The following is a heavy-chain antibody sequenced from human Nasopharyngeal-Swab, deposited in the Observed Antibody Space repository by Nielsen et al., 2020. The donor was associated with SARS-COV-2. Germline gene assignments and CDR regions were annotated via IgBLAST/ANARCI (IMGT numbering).Heavy chain of an antibody. CDR1: GGTFSSYA. Sequence: SVKVSCKASGGTFSSYAISWVRQAPGQGLEWMGGIIPILGTANYAQKFQGRVTITADESTSTAYMELSSLRSEDTAVYYCARFYTAMAGRVYYYMDVWGKGTTVTVSS. CDR2: IIPILGTA. CDR3: ARFYTAMAGRVYYYMDV. J-gene: IGHJ6*03. V-gene: IGHV1-69*13. D-gene: IGHD5-18*01.